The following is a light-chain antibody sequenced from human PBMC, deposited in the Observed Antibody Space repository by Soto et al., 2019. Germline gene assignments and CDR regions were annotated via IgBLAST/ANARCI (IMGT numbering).Light chain of an antibody. CDR3: QQRADWPWT. Sequence: IVLTQSPATLSFSPGERATLSCRASQNIAIYLAWYQQKSGQSPRLLIYDTFNRAPGIPDRFSGSGSGTVFTLTISSLESEDFAVYYCQQRADWPWTCGQGTTVEIK. V-gene: IGKV3-11*01. CDR2: DTF. CDR1: QNIAIY. J-gene: IGKJ1*01.